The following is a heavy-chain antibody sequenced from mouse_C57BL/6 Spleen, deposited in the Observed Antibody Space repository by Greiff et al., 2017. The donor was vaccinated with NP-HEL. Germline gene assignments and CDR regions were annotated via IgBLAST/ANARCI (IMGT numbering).Heavy chain of an antibody. CDR1: GFNIKDDY. J-gene: IGHJ2*01. CDR2: IDPENGDT. Sequence: EVQLQQSGAELVRPGASVKLSCTASGFNIKDDYMHWVKQRPEQGLEWIGWIDPENGDTEYASKFQGKATITADTSSNTAYLQLSSLTSEDTAVYYCTSAYYSNLFDYWGQGTTLTVSS. CDR3: TSAYYSNLFDY. D-gene: IGHD2-5*01. V-gene: IGHV14-4*01.